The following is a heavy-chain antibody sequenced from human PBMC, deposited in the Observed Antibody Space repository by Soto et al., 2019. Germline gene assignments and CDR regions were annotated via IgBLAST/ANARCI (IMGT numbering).Heavy chain of an antibody. CDR3: ARERGDQTPVTTWYWFDP. D-gene: IGHD4-17*01. Sequence: QVQLQESGPGLVKPSQTLSLTCTVSGGSISSGGYYWSWIRQHPGKGLEWIGYIYYSGSTYYNPSLRRRVTRSADTSKNQFSLQLRSVPAADTAVYYCARERGDQTPVTTWYWFDPWGQGTLLTVSS. CDR2: IYYSGST. J-gene: IGHJ5*02. V-gene: IGHV4-31*03. CDR1: GGSISSGGYY.